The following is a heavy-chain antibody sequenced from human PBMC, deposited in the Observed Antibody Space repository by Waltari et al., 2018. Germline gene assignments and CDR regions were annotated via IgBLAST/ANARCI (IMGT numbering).Heavy chain of an antibody. D-gene: IGHD4-17*01. CDR1: GFRSSSNY. CDR3: ARASHDYGGAHPLGY. J-gene: IGHJ4*02. CDR2: IYSGGST. V-gene: IGHV3-66*02. Sequence: EVPLVESGGGLVQPGGSLRLSWAASGFRSSSNYMSRVRQAPGKGLEWVSVIYSGGSTYYADSVKGRFTISRDKSKNTLYLQMNSLRAEDTAVYYCARASHDYGGAHPLGYWGQGTLVTVSS.